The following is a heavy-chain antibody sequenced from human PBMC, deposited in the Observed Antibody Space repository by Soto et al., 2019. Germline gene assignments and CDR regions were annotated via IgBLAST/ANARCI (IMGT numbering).Heavy chain of an antibody. J-gene: IGHJ6*02. V-gene: IGHV1-8*01. CDR3: ARLGYCSSTSCQESDYYYGMDV. CDR1: GYTFTSYD. Sequence: QVQLVQSGAEVKKPGASVKVSCKASGYTFTSYDINWVRQATGQGLEWMGWMNPNSGNTGYAQKFQGRVTMTRNTYISTAYMELGSLRSEDSAVYYCARLGYCSSTSCQESDYYYGMDVWGQGTTVTVSS. CDR2: MNPNSGNT. D-gene: IGHD2-2*01.